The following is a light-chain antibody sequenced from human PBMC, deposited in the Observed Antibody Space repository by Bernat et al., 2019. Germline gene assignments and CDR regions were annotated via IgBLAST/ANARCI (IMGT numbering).Light chain of an antibody. CDR1: QGISRS. V-gene: IGKV1D-12*01. Sequence: DIQMTQSPSSVSASVGDTVTITCRASQGISRSLGWFQQIPGEAPKLLIFAASTLQSGVPSRFSGGGSGTDFTLTINNLQPEDFATYYCQQANSLPISFGGGTKVEI. CDR3: QQANSLPIS. J-gene: IGKJ4*01. CDR2: AAS.